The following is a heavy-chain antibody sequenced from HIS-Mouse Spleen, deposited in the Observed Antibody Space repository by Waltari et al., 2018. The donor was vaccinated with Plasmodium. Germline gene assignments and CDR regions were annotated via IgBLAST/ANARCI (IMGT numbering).Heavy chain of an antibody. D-gene: IGHD1-26*01. V-gene: IGHV3-21*01. CDR1: GFPFSSYS. Sequence: EVQLVESGGGLVKPGGSLRLSCAASGFPFSSYSMNWVRQAQGKGLDWCYSFISSSRYIYYADSGKGRFTISRDNAKNSLYRQMNSLRAEDTAVYYWARVGATDAFDIWGQGTMVTVSS. CDR2: FISSSRYI. J-gene: IGHJ3*02. CDR3: ARVGATDAFDI.